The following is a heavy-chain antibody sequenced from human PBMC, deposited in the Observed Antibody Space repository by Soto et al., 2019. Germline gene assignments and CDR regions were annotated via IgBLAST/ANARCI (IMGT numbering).Heavy chain of an antibody. D-gene: IGHD2-21*02. CDR2: ITADGIGT. V-gene: IGHV3-74*01. CDR3: AAFVVVTAGEY. J-gene: IGHJ4*02. CDR1: GFTFSSYW. Sequence: EVQLVESGGGLVQPGGSLRLSCAASGFTFSSYWMHWVRQTPGKGLVWVGRITADGIGTTYADSVKGRFTISRDNAKNMVYLQMNSLRAEDTAVYYSAAFVVVTAGEYWGQGTLVTVSS.